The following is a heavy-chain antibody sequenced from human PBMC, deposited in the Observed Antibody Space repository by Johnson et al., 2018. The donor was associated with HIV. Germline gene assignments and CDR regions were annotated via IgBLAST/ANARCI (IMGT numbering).Heavy chain of an antibody. D-gene: IGHD2-21*02. V-gene: IGHV3-53*01. CDR2: IYDGDAT. J-gene: IGHJ3*02. Sequence: VQLVESGGKLIQPGGSLRLSCAASEFTVSSNYMSWVRQAPGKGLEWVSIIYDGDATYYADSVKGRFTISRDNAKNTLFLQMNSLRAGDTAVYYCARASDSYCSADCYGDGFQISDQGTKVIVSS. CDR1: EFTVSSNY. CDR3: ARASDSYCSADCYGDGFQI.